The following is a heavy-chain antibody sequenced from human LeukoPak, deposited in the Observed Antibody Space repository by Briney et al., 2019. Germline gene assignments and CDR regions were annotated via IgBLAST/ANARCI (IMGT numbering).Heavy chain of an antibody. J-gene: IGHJ4*02. CDR3: ARDQGTSVTAMVGGHFDY. V-gene: IGHV3-33*01. CDR1: GFTFRGNG. D-gene: IGHD4-17*01. CDR2: IWYDGRNR. Sequence: GRSLRLSCAASGFTFRGNGMHWVRQAPGKGLEWVAIIWYDGRNRYYADSVKGRFTISRDSSKNTLFLQMNSLTAEDTAVYYCARDQGTSVTAMVGGHFDYWGRGSLVTVSS.